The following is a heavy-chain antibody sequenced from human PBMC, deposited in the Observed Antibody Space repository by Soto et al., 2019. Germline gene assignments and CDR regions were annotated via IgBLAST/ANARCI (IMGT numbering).Heavy chain of an antibody. J-gene: IGHJ6*03. CDR3: ARAKVHEDYYYYMDV. CDR1: GGTFSSYT. D-gene: IGHD3-10*01. Sequence: QVQLVQSGAEVKKPGSSVKVSCKASGGTFSSYTISWVRQAPGQGLEWMGRIIPILGIANYAQKFQGRVTITADKSTSTAYMELSSLRSEDTAVYYCARAKVHEDYYYYMDVWGKGTTVTVSS. V-gene: IGHV1-69*02. CDR2: IIPILGIA.